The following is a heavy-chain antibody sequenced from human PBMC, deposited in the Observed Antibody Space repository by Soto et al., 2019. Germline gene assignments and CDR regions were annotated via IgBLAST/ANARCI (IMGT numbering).Heavy chain of an antibody. V-gene: IGHV1-3*01. CDR1: GYTFTNYA. CDR3: ARGHLAVVPVASWFYYMDV. D-gene: IGHD2-2*01. Sequence: QVQLVQSGAEVEKPGASVKVPCKAFGYTFTNYAVHWLRKPPGQSLEGLGWINAGNGNTRFSQNWQGRVTITRDTSARTVYMELSSLRSEDTAVYYCARGHLAVVPVASWFYYMDVWGKGTTVTVSS. J-gene: IGHJ6*03. CDR2: INAGNGNT.